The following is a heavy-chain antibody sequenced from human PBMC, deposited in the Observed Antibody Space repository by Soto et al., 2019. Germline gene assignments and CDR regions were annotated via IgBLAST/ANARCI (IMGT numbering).Heavy chain of an antibody. Sequence: PSETLSLTCTVSGGSVTNSSYYWGWNRQSPGKGLEWIGSVYYRGRSYSKSSVKSRVTISVDTSKNRFSLSLNSVTASDTAVYFCVSQRTTVPTQAYFDYWGPGALVTV. CDR3: VSQRTTVPTQAYFDY. V-gene: IGHV4-39*01. D-gene: IGHD4-17*01. CDR2: VYYRGRS. J-gene: IGHJ4*02. CDR1: GGSVTNSSYY.